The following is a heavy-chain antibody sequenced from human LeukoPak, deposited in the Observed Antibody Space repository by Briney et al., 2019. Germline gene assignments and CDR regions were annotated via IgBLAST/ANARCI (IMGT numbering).Heavy chain of an antibody. CDR2: IKSKAYGGTT. CDR3: SRSPYLYYYFYYMDV. CDR1: GFTFGDYA. V-gene: IGHV3-49*03. Sequence: GSLRLSCTASGFTFGDYAMSWFRQAPGKGLEWVGFIKSKAYGGTTEYAASVKGRFAISRDDSKSIAYLQMNSLKTEDTAVYYCSRSPYLYYYFYYMDVWGKGTTVTVSS. J-gene: IGHJ6*03.